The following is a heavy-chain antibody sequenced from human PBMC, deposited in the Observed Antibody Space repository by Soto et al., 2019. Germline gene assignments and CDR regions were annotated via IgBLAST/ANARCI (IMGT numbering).Heavy chain of an antibody. J-gene: IGHJ4*02. CDR1: GGSISTSSNL. CDR2: IFYTGST. V-gene: IGHV4-4*02. Sequence: PSETLAVTCAVSGGSISTSSNLWTWVRQSPGKGLEWIGDIFYTGSTNFNPSLRGRVSISVGKSESQFSLKLTSVTAADTAVYFCASLRTTITSFDSWGQGPLVTVSS. D-gene: IGHD4-4*01. CDR3: ASLRTTITSFDS.